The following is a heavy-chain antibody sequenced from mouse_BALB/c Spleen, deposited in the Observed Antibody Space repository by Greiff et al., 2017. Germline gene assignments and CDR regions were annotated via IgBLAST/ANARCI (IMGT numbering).Heavy chain of an antibody. J-gene: IGHJ2*01. CDR1: GYTFTSYY. Sequence: QVQLKESGAELVKPGASVKLSCKASGYTFTSYYMYWVKQRPGQGLEWIGEINPSNGGTNFNEKFKSKATLTVDKASSTAYMQLSSLTSEDSAVYYCTREGGYGGQGTTLTVAS. CDR3: TREGGY. V-gene: IGHV1S81*02. CDR2: INPSNGGT.